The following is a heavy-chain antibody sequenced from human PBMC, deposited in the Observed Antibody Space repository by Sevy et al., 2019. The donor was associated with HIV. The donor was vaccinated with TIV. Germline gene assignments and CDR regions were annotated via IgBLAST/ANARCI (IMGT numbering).Heavy chain of an antibody. CDR2: INSDGSST. V-gene: IGHV3-74*01. CDR1: GITLTPYW. CDR3: SRGLYYYDMRGHQEPGDY. D-gene: IGHD3-22*01. Sequence: GGSLRLSCAASGITLTPYWMHWVRQVPGKGLVWVSRINSDGSSTSYADSVKGRFTISRDNGKNTVYLQMKSLRVEDTAVYFCSRGLYYYDMRGHQEPGDYWGQGVLVTVSS. J-gene: IGHJ4*02.